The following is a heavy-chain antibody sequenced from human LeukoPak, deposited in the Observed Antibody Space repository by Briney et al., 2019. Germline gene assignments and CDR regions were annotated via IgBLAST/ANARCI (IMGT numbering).Heavy chain of an antibody. J-gene: IGHJ6*04. CDR3: AKVRRPYCSGGSCYGMDV. CDR1: GFTFSSYA. V-gene: IGHV3-23*01. D-gene: IGHD2-15*01. CDR2: ISGSGGST. Sequence: GGSLRLSCAASGFTFSSYAMSWVRQAPEKGLEWVSAISGSGGSTYYADSVKGRFTISRDNSKNTLYLQMNSLRAEDTAVYYCAKVRRPYCSGGSCYGMDVWGKGTTVTVSS.